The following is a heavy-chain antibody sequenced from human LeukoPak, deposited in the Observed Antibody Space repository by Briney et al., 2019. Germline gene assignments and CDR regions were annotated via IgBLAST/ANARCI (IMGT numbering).Heavy chain of an antibody. V-gene: IGHV3-23*01. Sequence: GGSLRLSCAASGFTFSSYAMSWVRQAPGKGLEWVSAISGSGGSTYYADSVRGRFTISRDNSKNTLYLQMNSLRAEDTAVYYCAKGLDSITMIVVVAQPDYFDYWDQGTLVTVSS. D-gene: IGHD3-22*01. CDR2: ISGSGGST. J-gene: IGHJ4*02. CDR3: AKGLDSITMIVVVAQPDYFDY. CDR1: GFTFSSYA.